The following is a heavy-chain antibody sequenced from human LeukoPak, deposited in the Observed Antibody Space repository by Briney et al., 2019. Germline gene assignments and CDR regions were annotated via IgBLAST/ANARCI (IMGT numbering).Heavy chain of an antibody. CDR3: TTEFVDTASY. J-gene: IGHJ4*02. D-gene: IGHD5-18*01. Sequence: PGGSLRLSCAASGFTFNNAWMTWVRQAPGKGLEWVGRIKSKTEGGTTDYAAPVKGRFTISRDDSKNTLYLQMNSLKTEDTGVNYCTTEFVDTASYWGQGTLVTVSS. V-gene: IGHV3-15*07. CDR1: GFTFNNAW. CDR2: IKSKTEGGTT.